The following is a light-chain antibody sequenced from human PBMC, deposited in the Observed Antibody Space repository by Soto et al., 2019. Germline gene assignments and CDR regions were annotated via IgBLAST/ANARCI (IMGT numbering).Light chain of an antibody. CDR2: VHSDGSH. J-gene: IGLJ2*01. CDR1: RGHSSYA. V-gene: IGLV4-69*01. CDR3: QTWGTGIVV. Sequence: QSVLTQSPSASASLGASVKLTCTLSRGHSSYAIAWHQHQPAKGPRYLMKVHSDGSHTKGDGIPDRFSGSSSGAERYLTISSLQSEDEADYYCQTWGTGIVVFGGGTKLTVL.